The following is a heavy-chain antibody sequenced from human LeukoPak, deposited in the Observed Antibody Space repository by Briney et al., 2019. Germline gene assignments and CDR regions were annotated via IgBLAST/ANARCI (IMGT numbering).Heavy chain of an antibody. CDR3: ARPRGGAVVNENWFDP. J-gene: IGHJ5*02. CDR2: IYYSGST. V-gene: IGHV4-39*01. Sequence: SETLSLTCTVSGGSISSSSYYWGWIRQPPGKGLEWIGSIYYSGSTYYNPSLKSRVTISVDTSKNQFSLKLSPVTAADTAVYYCARPRGGAVVNENWFDPWGQGTLVTVSS. CDR1: GGSISSSSYY. D-gene: IGHD4-23*01.